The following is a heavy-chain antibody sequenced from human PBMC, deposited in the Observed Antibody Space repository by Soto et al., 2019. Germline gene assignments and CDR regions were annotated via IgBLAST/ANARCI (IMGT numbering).Heavy chain of an antibody. CDR3: ARRYSSYVGILVEWFDT. V-gene: IGHV4-30-2*01. Sequence: PXETLSVPSAVCSDSISSGSYSWSWIRQPPGKVLEWIGYSYHGGSTYYNPSLKRRVTISVDRSKNQFSLKLSSVNAADTAVYYCARRYSSYVGILVEWFDTWGQGTLVTVSS. CDR2: SYHGGST. CDR1: SDSISSGSYS. D-gene: IGHD6-13*01. J-gene: IGHJ5*02.